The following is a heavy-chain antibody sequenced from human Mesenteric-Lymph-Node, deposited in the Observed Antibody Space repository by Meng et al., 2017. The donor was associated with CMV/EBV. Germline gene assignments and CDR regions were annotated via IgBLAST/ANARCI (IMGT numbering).Heavy chain of an antibody. V-gene: IGHV4-61*01. Sequence: SETLSLTCTVSGGSISSSSYYWGWIRQPPGKGLEWIGYIYYSGSTNYNPSLKSRVTISVDTSKNQFSLKLSSVTAADTAVYYCARDSIHYYGSSGYHPYYYYGMDVWGQGTTVTVSS. D-gene: IGHD3-22*01. CDR3: ARDSIHYYGSSGYHPYYYYGMDV. J-gene: IGHJ6*02. CDR1: GGSISSSSYY. CDR2: IYYSGST.